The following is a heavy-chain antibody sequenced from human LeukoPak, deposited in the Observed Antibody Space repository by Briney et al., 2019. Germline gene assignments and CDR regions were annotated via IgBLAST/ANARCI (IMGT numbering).Heavy chain of an antibody. CDR2: INPNSGGT. D-gene: IGHD6-13*01. J-gene: IGHJ4*02. V-gene: IGHV1-2*06. CDR1: GYTFTGYY. Sequence: ASVKVSCKASGYTFTGYYMHWVRQAPGQGLEWMGRINPNSGGTNYAQKFQGRVTMTRDTSISTAYMELSRLRSDDTAVYYCARDTRMVAAGIDYWGQGTLVTVSS. CDR3: ARDTRMVAAGIDY.